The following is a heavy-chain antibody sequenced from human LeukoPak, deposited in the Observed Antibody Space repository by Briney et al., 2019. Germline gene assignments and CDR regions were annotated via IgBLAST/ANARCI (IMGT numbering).Heavy chain of an antibody. D-gene: IGHD3-10*01. Sequence: GGSLRLSCAASGFTFSSCGMHWVRQAPGKGLEGVAVISYDGSNKYYADSVKGRFTISRDNSKNTLYLQMNSLRAEDTAVYYCAKVSEITMVRGVIITQRHYYYYGMDVWGKGTTVTVSS. CDR2: ISYDGSNK. V-gene: IGHV3-30*18. J-gene: IGHJ6*04. CDR1: GFTFSSCG. CDR3: AKVSEITMVRGVIITQRHYYYYGMDV.